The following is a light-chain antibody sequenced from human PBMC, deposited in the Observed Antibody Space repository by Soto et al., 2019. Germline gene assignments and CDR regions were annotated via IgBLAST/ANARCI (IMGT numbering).Light chain of an antibody. CDR2: GAS. J-gene: IGKJ5*01. CDR3: QQYGYSPIT. Sequence: EFVFTQSPGTLSLSPGDRATLSCRASQSVGSNYLAWYQQKPGQAPRLLIYGASSRATGIADRFSGSGSGTDFTLTSSRLEPEDFALYYCQQYGYSPITFGQGTRLENK. V-gene: IGKV3-20*01. CDR1: QSVGSNY.